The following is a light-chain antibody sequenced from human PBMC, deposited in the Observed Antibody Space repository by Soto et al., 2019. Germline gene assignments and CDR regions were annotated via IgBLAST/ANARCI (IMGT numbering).Light chain of an antibody. J-gene: IGKJ2*01. Sequence: DIQLTQSPSFLSASVGDRVTITCRASQGISSYLAWYQQKPGKAPKLLIYAASTLQSGVPSRFSGSGSGTEFTLSIITLQPEDCATYCCQQLNSSPYSFGQGTKLEIK. CDR1: QGISSY. V-gene: IGKV1-9*01. CDR3: QQLNSSPYS. CDR2: AAS.